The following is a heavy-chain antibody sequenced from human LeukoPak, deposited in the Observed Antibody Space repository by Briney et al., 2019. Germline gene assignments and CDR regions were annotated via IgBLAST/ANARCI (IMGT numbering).Heavy chain of an antibody. CDR3: ARDLSGSYVFDY. CDR2: ISYDGSNK. V-gene: IGHV3-30*03. Sequence: PGGSLRLSCAASGFTFSSHGIHWVRQAPGKGLEWVAVISYDGSNKNYADSVKGRFTISSDNSKNTLYLQMNSLRAEDTALYYCARDLSGSYVFDYWGQGTLVTVSS. D-gene: IGHD1-26*01. CDR1: GFTFSSHG. J-gene: IGHJ4*02.